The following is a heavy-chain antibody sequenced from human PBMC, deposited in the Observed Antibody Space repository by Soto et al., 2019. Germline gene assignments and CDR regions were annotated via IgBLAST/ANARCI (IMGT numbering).Heavy chain of an antibody. CDR1: GFTSDIYW. CDR3: AIWREQNWFDP. V-gene: IGHV3-21*01. CDR2: ISSSSSYI. Sequence: GGSLRLSCAASGFTSDIYWMSWVRQAPGKGLEWVSSISSSSSYIYSADSVKGRFTISRDNAKNSLYLQMSSLRAEDTAVYYCAIWREQNWFDPWGQGTLVTVSS. D-gene: IGHD3-3*01. J-gene: IGHJ5*02.